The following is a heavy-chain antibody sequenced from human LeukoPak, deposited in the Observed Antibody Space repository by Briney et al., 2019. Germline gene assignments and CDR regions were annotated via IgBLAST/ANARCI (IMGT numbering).Heavy chain of an antibody. CDR3: ARAGNYYDSSGLMMRVFDI. V-gene: IGHV3-33*01. CDR2: IWYDGSNK. Sequence: GGSLRLSCAASGFTFSSYGMHWVRQVPGKGLEWVAVIWYDGSNKYYADSVKGRFTISRDNSKNTLYLQMNSLRAEDTAVYYCARAGNYYDSSGLMMRVFDIWGQGTVVTVSS. D-gene: IGHD3-22*01. J-gene: IGHJ3*02. CDR1: GFTFSSYG.